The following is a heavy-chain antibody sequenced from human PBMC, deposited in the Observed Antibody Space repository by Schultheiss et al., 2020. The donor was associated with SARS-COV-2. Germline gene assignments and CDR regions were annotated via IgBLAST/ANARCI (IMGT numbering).Heavy chain of an antibody. CDR3: AKENSNYADY. Sequence: GGSLRLSCAVSGFTFSNAWMSWVRQVPGKGLEWVSAISGSGGSTYYADSVKGRFTISRDNSKNTLYLQMNSLRAEDTAVYYCAKENSNYADYWGQGTLVTVSS. CDR2: ISGSGGST. CDR1: GFTFSNAW. J-gene: IGHJ4*02. D-gene: IGHD4-11*01. V-gene: IGHV3-23*01.